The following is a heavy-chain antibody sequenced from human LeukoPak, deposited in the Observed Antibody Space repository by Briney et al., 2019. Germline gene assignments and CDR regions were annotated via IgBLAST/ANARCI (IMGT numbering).Heavy chain of an antibody. CDR3: ARARAVAGDAFDI. V-gene: IGHV3-30-3*01. Sequence: GGSLRLSCAASGFTFSSYAMHWVRQAPGKGLEWVAVISYDGSNKYYADSVKGRFTISRDNSKNTLYLQMNSLRAEDTAVYYCARARAVAGDAFDIWGQGTMVTVSS. D-gene: IGHD6-19*01. CDR1: GFTFSSYA. CDR2: ISYDGSNK. J-gene: IGHJ3*02.